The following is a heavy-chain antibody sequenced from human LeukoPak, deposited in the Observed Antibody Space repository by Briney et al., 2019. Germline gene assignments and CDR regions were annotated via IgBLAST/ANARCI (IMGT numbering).Heavy chain of an antibody. CDR2: IYYSGST. CDR1: GGSISSGGYY. Sequence: PSRTLSLTCTVSGGSISSGGYYWSWIRQHPGKGLEWTGYIYYSGSTYYNPSLKSRVTISVDTSKNQFSLKLSSVTAADTAVYYCARGVVVPAANPIDSGWNDAFDIWGQGTMVTVSS. J-gene: IGHJ3*02. CDR3: ARGVVVPAANPIDSGWNDAFDI. V-gene: IGHV4-31*03. D-gene: IGHD2-2*01.